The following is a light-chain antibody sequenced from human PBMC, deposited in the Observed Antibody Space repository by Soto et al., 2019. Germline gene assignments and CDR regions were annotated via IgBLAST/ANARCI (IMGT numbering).Light chain of an antibody. J-gene: IGKJ4*01. V-gene: IGKV1D-12*01. CDR2: AAS. CDR1: QGISSW. CDR3: QQTMSLPFT. Sequence: DIQMTQSPSSVSASVGDGVTITCRASQGISSWLAWYQQQPGKAPKLLISAASSLQSGVPSKFSGSGSGTDFTLTINGLQPEDCASYSCQQTMSLPFTFGVGTNVASK.